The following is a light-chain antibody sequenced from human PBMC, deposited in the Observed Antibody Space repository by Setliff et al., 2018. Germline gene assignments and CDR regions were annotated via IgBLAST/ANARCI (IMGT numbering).Light chain of an antibody. V-gene: IGLV2-11*01. CDR2: DVT. CDR1: SSDIGGYDY. Sequence: QSALTQPRSVSGSPGQSVTISCTGTSSDIGGYDYVSWYQHHPDKAPKLIIYDVTERPSGVPDRFSASKSGNTASLTISGLLAEDEADYYCCSYAGSNVHVLFGGGTQRTVL. J-gene: IGLJ2*01. CDR3: CSYAGSNVHVL.